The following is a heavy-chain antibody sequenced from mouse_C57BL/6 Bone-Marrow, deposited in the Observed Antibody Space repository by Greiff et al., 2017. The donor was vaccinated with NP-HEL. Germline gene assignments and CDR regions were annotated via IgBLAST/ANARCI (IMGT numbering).Heavy chain of an antibody. CDR1: GFNIKDDY. CDR2: IGPENGDT. V-gene: IGHV14-4*01. D-gene: IGHD1-1*01. Sequence: VPLQQSGAELVRPGASVKLSCTASGFNIKDDYMHWVKQSPEQGLEWIGWIGPENGDTDYASTFSGPATITADTTSNTAYLQLSSLTSEDTAVYYCNACGSSDYWGQGTTLTVSS. CDR3: NACGSSDY. J-gene: IGHJ2*01.